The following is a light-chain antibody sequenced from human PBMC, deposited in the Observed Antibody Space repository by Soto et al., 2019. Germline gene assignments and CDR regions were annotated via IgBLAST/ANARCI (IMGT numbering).Light chain of an antibody. J-gene: IGLJ1*01. V-gene: IGLV1-51*01. CDR2: DNN. CDR1: SSDIGNNY. Sequence: QSALTQPPSVSAAPGQKVTISCSGSSSDIGNNYVSWCQQLPGTAPKLLIYDNNNRPSGIPDRFSGSKSGTSATLGITGPQTGDEADYYCGPWYSSRSPGGFFGTGPTVPVL. CDR3: GPWYSSRSPGGF.